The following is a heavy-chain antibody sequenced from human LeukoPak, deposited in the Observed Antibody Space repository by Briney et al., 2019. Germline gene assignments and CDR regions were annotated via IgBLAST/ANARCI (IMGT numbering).Heavy chain of an antibody. J-gene: IGHJ4*02. CDR1: GGSFSGYY. D-gene: IGHD6-13*01. Sequence: SETLSLTCAVSGGSFSGYYWSWIRQPPGKGLEWIGEINHSGSTNYNPSLKSRVTISVDTSKNQFSLKLSSVTAADMAVYYCASGYSRKLGYWGQGTLVTVSS. V-gene: IGHV4-34*01. CDR3: ASGYSRKLGY. CDR2: INHSGST.